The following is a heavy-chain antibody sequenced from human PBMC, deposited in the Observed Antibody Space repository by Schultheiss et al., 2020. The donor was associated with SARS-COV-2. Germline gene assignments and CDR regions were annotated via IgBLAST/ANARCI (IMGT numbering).Heavy chain of an antibody. CDR3: AKGHYGYFDY. D-gene: IGHD3-10*01. CDR1: GFTFSSYA. V-gene: IGHV3-23*03. J-gene: IGHJ4*02. CDR2: IYSGGST. Sequence: GGSLRLSCSASGFTFSSYAMHWVRQAPGKGLEWVSVIYSGGSTYYADSVKGRFTISRDNSKNTLYLQMNSLRAEDTAVYYCAKGHYGYFDYWGQGTLVTVSS.